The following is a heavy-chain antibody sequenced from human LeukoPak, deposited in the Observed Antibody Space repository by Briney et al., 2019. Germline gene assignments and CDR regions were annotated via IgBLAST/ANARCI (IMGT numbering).Heavy chain of an antibody. CDR1: GGSISSYY. V-gene: IGHV4-59*08. CDR3: ARGRRQLLYYYYYGMDV. J-gene: IGHJ6*02. D-gene: IGHD2-2*01. Sequence: SETLSLTCTVPGGSISSYYWSWIRQPPGKGLEWIGYIYYSGSTNYNPSLKSRVTISVDTSKNQFSLKLSSVTAADTAVYYCARGRRQLLYYYYYGMDVWGQGTTVTVSS. CDR2: IYYSGST.